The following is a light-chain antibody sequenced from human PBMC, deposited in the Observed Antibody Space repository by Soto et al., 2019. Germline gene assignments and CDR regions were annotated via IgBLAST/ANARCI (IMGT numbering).Light chain of an antibody. J-gene: IGKJ4*01. CDR1: QRVSSSY. V-gene: IGKV3-20*01. Sequence: EIVLTQSPGTMSWSPGERATLSCRASQRVSSSYLAWYQQKPGQAPRLLIYGASSRATGIPDRFSGSGSGTDFTLTISRLEPEDFAVYYCHQYGSSPPLTFGGGTKVEIK. CDR3: HQYGSSPPLT. CDR2: GAS.